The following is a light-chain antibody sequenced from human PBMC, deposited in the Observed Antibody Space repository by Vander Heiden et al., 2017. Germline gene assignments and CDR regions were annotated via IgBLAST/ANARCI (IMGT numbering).Light chain of an antibody. V-gene: IGKV3-20*01. J-gene: IGKJ5*01. CDR3: QQYGNSHRMSIT. Sequence: DIVSTHSPGTLSLSHGERATLSCRARLSVSSSYLACYQQKPDQAPRLLIYGASGRATCSPDGFSGSGSSTDFTLTISRLDPQEFAVYDCQQYGNSHRMSITFGQGTQVEIK. CDR1: LSVSSSY. CDR2: GAS.